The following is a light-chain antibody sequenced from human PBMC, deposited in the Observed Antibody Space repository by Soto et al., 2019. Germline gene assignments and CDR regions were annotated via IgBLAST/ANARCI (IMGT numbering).Light chain of an antibody. CDR1: SSDVGGYNY. CDR2: EVS. J-gene: IGLJ1*01. CDR3: SSFAGNNNRGV. Sequence: QSALTQPPSASGSPGQSVTISCTGTSSDVGGYNYVSWYQQHPGKAPKLMIYEVSQRPSGVPDRFSGSKSGNTASLTVSGLQAEDEADYFCSSFAGNNNRGVFGSGTKLTVL. V-gene: IGLV2-8*01.